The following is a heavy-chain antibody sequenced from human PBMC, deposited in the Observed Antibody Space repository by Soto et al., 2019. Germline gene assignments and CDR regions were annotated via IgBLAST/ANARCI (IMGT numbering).Heavy chain of an antibody. CDR2: INPSGGST. D-gene: IGHD3-10*01. CDR1: GYTFTSYY. V-gene: IGHV1-46*01. Sequence: GASVKVSCKASGYTFTSYYMHWVRQAPGQGLEWMGIINPSGGSTSYAQKFQGRVTMTRDTSTSTVYMELSSLRSEDTAVYYCAREKFSTMVRGGLYYYGMDVWGQGTTVTVSS. J-gene: IGHJ6*02. CDR3: AREKFSTMVRGGLYYYGMDV.